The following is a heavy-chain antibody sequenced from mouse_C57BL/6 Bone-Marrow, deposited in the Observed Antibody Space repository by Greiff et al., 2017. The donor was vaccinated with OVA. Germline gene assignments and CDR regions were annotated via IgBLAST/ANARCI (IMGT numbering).Heavy chain of an antibody. V-gene: IGHV1-54*01. Sequence: VQLVESGAVLVRPGTSVTVSCKASGYAFTNYLIKWVKQRPGTGLEWIGVINPGSGGTNYNENFKGKATLTADKSSSTAYMQLSSLAAEDSAVYCCATTGYFDVWGTGTTVTVSS. CDR2: INPGSGGT. J-gene: IGHJ1*03. CDR1: GYAFTNYL. CDR3: ATTGYFDV.